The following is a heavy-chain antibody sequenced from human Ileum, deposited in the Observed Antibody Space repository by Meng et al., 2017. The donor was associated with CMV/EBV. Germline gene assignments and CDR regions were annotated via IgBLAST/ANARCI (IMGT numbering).Heavy chain of an antibody. V-gene: IGHV3-74*01. D-gene: IGHD2-2*01. CDR3: AREPYCSSTSCSRAFGP. J-gene: IGHJ5*02. Sequence: SCAASGFTFSNYWMHWVRQTPKGLEWVSRISGDGSSTAYADSVEGRFTISRDNAENTLFLQMDSLGAEDTAVYYCAREPYCSSTSCSRAFGPWGRGTLVTVSS. CDR1: GFTFSNYW. CDR2: ISGDGSST.